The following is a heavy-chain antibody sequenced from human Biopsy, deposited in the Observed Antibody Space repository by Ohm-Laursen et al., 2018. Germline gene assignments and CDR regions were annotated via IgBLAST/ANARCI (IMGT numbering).Heavy chain of an antibody. CDR2: ITGGVNYI. J-gene: IGHJ4*02. Sequence: SLRLSCTASGVTLSGYAMNWVRQAPGKGLEWVSSITGGVNYINYADSVRGRFTISRDNSKNSVYLVMSSLRAEDTAVYFCATAAYAPPYFDLWGRGTVVTVSS. D-gene: IGHD4-17*01. V-gene: IGHV3-21*06. CDR3: ATAAYAPPYFDL. CDR1: GVTLSGYA.